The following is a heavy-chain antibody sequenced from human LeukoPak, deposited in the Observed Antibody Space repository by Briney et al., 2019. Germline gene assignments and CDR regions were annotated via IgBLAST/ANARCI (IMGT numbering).Heavy chain of an antibody. CDR1: GGSISSGGYY. CDR3: ARRERGTIRGMDV. V-gene: IGHV4-31*03. D-gene: IGHD1-7*01. Sequence: PSETLSLTCTVSGGSISSGGYYWSWIRQHPGKGLEWIGYIYYSGSTYYNPSLKSRVTISVDTSKNQFSLKLGSVTAADTAVYYCARRERGTIRGMDVWGQGTTVTVSS. CDR2: IYYSGST. J-gene: IGHJ6*02.